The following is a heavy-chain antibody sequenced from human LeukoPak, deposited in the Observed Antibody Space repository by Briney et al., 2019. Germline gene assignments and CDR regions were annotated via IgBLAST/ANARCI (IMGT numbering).Heavy chain of an antibody. CDR3: ARDLLGYSSGWYSVNY. CDR2: LNPNSGGT. CDR1: GYTFTGYY. J-gene: IGHJ4*02. D-gene: IGHD6-19*01. V-gene: IGHV1-2*02. Sequence: ASVKVSCKASGYTFTGYYMHWVRQAPGQGLEWMGWLNPNSGGTNYAQKFQGRVTMTRDTSISTAYMELSRLRSDDTAVYYCARDLLGYSSGWYSVNYWGQGTLVTVSS.